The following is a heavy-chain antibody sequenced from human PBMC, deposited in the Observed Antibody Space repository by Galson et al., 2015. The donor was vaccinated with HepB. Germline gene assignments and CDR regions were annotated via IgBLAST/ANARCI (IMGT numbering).Heavy chain of an antibody. CDR1: GGTFSSYA. J-gene: IGHJ3*02. V-gene: IGHV1-69*04. Sequence: SVKVSCKASGGTFSSYAISWVRQAPGQGLEWMGRIIPILGIANYAQKFQGRVTITADKSTSTAYMELSSLRSEDTAVYYCASEGGITMVRGVISYAFDIWGQGTMVTVSS. CDR2: IIPILGIA. D-gene: IGHD3-10*01. CDR3: ASEGGITMVRGVISYAFDI.